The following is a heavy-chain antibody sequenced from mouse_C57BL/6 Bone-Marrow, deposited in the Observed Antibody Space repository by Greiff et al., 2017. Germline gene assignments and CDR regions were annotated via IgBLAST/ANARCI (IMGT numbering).Heavy chain of an antibody. V-gene: IGHV1-61*01. CDR3: VRFYDYDGGYAMDY. CDR1: GYTFTSYW. D-gene: IGHD2-4*01. Sequence: QVQLQQPGAELVRPGSSVKLSCKASGYTFTSYWMDWVKQRPGQGLEWIGNIYPSDSETHYNQKFKDKATLTVDKSSSTAYMQLSSLTSEDSAVYYCVRFYDYDGGYAMDYWGQGTSVTVSS. J-gene: IGHJ4*01. CDR2: IYPSDSET.